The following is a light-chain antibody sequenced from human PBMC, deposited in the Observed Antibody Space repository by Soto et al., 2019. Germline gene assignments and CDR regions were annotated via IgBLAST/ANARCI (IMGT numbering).Light chain of an antibody. J-gene: IGLJ2*01. Sequence: QSALTQPASVSGSPGHSISISCTGSSSDVGRYNLVSWYQHHTGKAPKLIIYGASKRPSGVSDRIAGSKSGNTASLTISGLQAEDEADYYCSSYAGTSTFVLFGGGTKLTVL. CDR3: SSYAGTSTFVL. CDR1: SSDVGRYNL. CDR2: GAS. V-gene: IGLV2-23*01.